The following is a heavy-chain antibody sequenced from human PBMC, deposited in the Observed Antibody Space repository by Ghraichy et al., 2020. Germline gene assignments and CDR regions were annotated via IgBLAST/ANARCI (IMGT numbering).Heavy chain of an antibody. V-gene: IGHV4-34*01. CDR3: ARAHSGYSYGYFRSPFDY. Sequence: SETLSLTCAVYGGSFSGYYWSWIRQPPGKGLEWIGEINHSGSTNYNPSLKSRVTISVDTSKNQFSLKLSSVTAADTAVYYCARAHSGYSYGYFRSPFDYWGQGTLVTVSS. J-gene: IGHJ4*02. D-gene: IGHD5-18*01. CDR1: GGSFSGYY. CDR2: INHSGST.